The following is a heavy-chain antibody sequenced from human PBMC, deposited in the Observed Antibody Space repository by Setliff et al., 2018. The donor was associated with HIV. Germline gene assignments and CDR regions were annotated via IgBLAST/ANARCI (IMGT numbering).Heavy chain of an antibody. CDR3: ARRDGRSMNAFEI. Sequence: GESLKLSCKAVDYTFTTYWIGWVRQMPGEGLEWMGIIYPEDSNIKYNPSFQNQVTISADKSISTAYLQVHNLKASDTATYYCARRDGRSMNAFEIWVPGTMVTVSS. J-gene: IGHJ3*02. CDR1: DYTFTTYW. D-gene: IGHD6-13*01. CDR2: IYPEDSNI. V-gene: IGHV5-51*01.